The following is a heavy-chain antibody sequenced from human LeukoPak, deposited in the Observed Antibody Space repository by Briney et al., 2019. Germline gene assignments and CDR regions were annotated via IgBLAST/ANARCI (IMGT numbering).Heavy chain of an antibody. Sequence: PPASVTVSCKASGYTFTTYGISWVRQAPGQGLEWMGWISAYNGNTNYAQKLQGRVTMTTDTFTSTAYMELRSLRSDDTAVYYCARGPDCSGGSCYSSYFDYWGQGTLVTVSS. CDR2: ISAYNGNT. V-gene: IGHV1-18*01. CDR1: GYTFTTYG. J-gene: IGHJ4*02. D-gene: IGHD2-15*01. CDR3: ARGPDCSGGSCYSSYFDY.